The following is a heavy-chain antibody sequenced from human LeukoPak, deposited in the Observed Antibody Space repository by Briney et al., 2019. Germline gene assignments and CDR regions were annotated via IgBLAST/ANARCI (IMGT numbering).Heavy chain of an antibody. Sequence: SVKVSCKASGGTFSSYAISWVRQAPGQGLEWMGGIIPIFGTANYAQKFQGRVTITADESTSTAYMELSSLRSDDTAVYYCARHDYGDYYFDYWGQGTLVTVSS. CDR2: IIPIFGTA. J-gene: IGHJ4*02. CDR3: ARHDYGDYYFDY. D-gene: IGHD4-17*01. CDR1: GGTFSSYA. V-gene: IGHV1-69*01.